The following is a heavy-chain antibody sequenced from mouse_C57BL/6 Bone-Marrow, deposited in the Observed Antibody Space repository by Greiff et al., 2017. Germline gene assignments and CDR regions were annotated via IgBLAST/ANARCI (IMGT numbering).Heavy chain of an antibody. CDR2: IDPENGDT. CDR1: GFNIKDDY. D-gene: IGHD1-1*01. V-gene: IGHV14-4*01. J-gene: IGHJ1*03. Sequence: VQLQQSGAELVRPGASVKLSCTASGFNIKDDYMHWVKQRPEQGLEWIGWIDPENGDTEYASKFPSKATITADTSSNTAYQQLSSLTSEDTAVYYCTPYYYSSSYGYFDVWGTGTTVTVSS. CDR3: TPYYYSSSYGYFDV.